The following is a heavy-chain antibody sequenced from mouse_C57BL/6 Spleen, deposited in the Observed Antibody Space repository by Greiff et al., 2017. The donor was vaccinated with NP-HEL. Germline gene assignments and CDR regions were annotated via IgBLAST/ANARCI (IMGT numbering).Heavy chain of an antibody. V-gene: IGHV1-69*01. CDR1: GYTFTSYW. D-gene: IGHD2-2*01. CDR2: IDPSDSYT. Sequence: VQLQQPGAELVMPGASVKLSCKASGYTFTSYWMHWVKQRPGQGLEWIGEIDPSDSYTNYNQKFKGKSTLTVDKSSSTAYMQLSSLTSEDSAVYYCARTWLRGYFDVWGTGTTVTVSS. J-gene: IGHJ1*03. CDR3: ARTWLRGYFDV.